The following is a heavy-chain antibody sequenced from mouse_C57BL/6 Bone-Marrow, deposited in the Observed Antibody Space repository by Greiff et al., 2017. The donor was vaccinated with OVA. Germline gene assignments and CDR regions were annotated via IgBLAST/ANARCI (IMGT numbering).Heavy chain of an antibody. CDR3: ARRYSKYYFDY. J-gene: IGHJ2*01. CDR1: GYTFTSYW. V-gene: IGHV1-52*01. CDR2: IDPSDSET. Sequence: QVQLQQPGAELVRPGSSVKLSCKASGYTFTSYWMHWVKQRPIQGLEWIGNIDPSDSETHYNQKFKDKATLTVDKSSSTAYMQLSSLTSEDSAVYYCARRYSKYYFDYWGQGTTLTVSS. D-gene: IGHD2-5*01.